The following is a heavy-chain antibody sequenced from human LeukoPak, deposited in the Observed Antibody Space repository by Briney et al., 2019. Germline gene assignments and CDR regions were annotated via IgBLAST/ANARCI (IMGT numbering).Heavy chain of an antibody. CDR3: ARARGFGSGSEYYYYYYMDV. CDR2: ISAYNGNT. D-gene: IGHD3-10*01. V-gene: IGHV1-18*04. Sequence: ASVKVSCKATGYIFKDFNIHWVRQAPGQGLEWMGWISAYNGNTNYAQKLQGRVTMTTDTSTSTAYMELRSLRSDDTAVYYCARARGFGSGSEYYYYYYMDVWGKGTTVTVSS. J-gene: IGHJ6*03. CDR1: GYIFKDFN.